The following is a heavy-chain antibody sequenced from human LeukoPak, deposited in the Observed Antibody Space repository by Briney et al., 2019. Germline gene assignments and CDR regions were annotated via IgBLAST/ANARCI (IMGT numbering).Heavy chain of an antibody. CDR1: GGSISGYY. CDR3: ARRYFDWSTFDY. Sequence: PSETLSLTCTVSGGSISGYYWSWIRQPPGKGLECIGYIFYGGSTNYNPSLKSRVTISVDTSKSQFSLRLSSVTAADTAVYYCARRYFDWSTFDYWGQGTLVTVSS. D-gene: IGHD3-9*01. V-gene: IGHV4-59*08. CDR2: IFYGGST. J-gene: IGHJ4*02.